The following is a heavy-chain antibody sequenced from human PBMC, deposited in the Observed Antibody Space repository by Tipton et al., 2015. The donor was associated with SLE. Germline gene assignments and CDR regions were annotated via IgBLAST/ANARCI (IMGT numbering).Heavy chain of an antibody. J-gene: IGHJ3*02. CDR1: GGSISSYY. Sequence: TLSLTCTVSGGSISSYYWSWIRQPPGKGLEWIGYIYYSGSTNYNPSLKSRVTISVDTSKNQFSLKLSSVTAADTAVYYCARVYYYDSSGYQGAFDIWGQGPLLCVSS. CDR3: ARVYYYDSSGYQGAFDI. D-gene: IGHD3-22*01. CDR2: IYYSGST. V-gene: IGHV4-59*01.